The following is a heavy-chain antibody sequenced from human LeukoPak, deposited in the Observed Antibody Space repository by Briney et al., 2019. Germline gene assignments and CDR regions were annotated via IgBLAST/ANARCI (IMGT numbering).Heavy chain of an antibody. D-gene: IGHD3-22*01. CDR2: IYTSGST. Sequence: PSETLSLTCTVSGGSTSSCYWSWIRQPAGKGLEWIGRIYTSGSTIYNPSLKSRVTMSVDTSKNQFSLKLSSVTAADTAVYYCARDTYYYDSSGYRLFDYWGQGTLVTVSS. J-gene: IGHJ4*02. CDR3: ARDTYYYDSSGYRLFDY. V-gene: IGHV4-4*07. CDR1: GGSTSSCY.